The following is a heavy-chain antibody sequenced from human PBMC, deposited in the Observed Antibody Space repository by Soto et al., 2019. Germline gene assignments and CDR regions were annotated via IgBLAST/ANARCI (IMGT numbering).Heavy chain of an antibody. Sequence: PSQTLSLTCAISGYIVSSNSAALNWIRQSPSRGLEWLWRTYYRSKWYNDYAVSVKSRITINPDTSKNQFSLQLNSVTPEETAVYYCARDPRGPRYRGGFNWFEPGGQGTMVTVSS. CDR2: TYYRSKWYN. J-gene: IGHJ5*02. CDR3: ARDPRGPRYRGGFNWFEP. V-gene: IGHV6-1*01. D-gene: IGHD3-16*01. CDR1: GYIVSSNSAA.